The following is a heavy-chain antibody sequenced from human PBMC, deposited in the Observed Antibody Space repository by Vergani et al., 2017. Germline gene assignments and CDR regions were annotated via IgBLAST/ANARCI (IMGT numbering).Heavy chain of an antibody. V-gene: IGHV4-61*10. Sequence: QVQLPESGPGLVKPSETLSLTCTVSGGSVSSGSYYWSWVRQPAGKGLGWIGYIYYSGSTNYNPSLKSRVTISVDTSKNQFSLKLSSVTAADTAVYYGAADEDYVWGNGAFDIWGQGTMVTVSS. CDR2: IYYSGST. CDR3: AADEDYVWGNGAFDI. J-gene: IGHJ3*02. CDR1: GGSVSSGSYY. D-gene: IGHD3-16*01.